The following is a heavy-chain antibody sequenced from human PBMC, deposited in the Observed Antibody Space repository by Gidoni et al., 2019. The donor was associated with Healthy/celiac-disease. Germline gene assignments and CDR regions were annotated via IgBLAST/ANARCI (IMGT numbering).Heavy chain of an antibody. CDR1: GFTFDEYA. J-gene: IGHJ4*02. V-gene: IGHV3-9*01. D-gene: IGHD5-18*01. Sequence: EVQLVESGGGLVQPGRSLRLSCAASGFTFDEYAMHWVRQAPGKGLEWVSGISWNSGSIGYADSVKGRFTISRDNAKNSLYLQMNSLRAEDTALYYCAKTAQRGYSYGLLVDYWGQGTLVTVSS. CDR2: ISWNSGSI. CDR3: AKTAQRGYSYGLLVDY.